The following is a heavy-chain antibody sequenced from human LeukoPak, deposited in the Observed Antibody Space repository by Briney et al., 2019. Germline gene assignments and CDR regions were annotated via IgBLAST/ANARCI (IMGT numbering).Heavy chain of an antibody. Sequence: SEILSLTCAVSGGSISNSGDYWGWIRQPPGKGLEWLASVHYSGSTYNRPSLKSRVSISVDTSNNQFSLKLTSVTAADTAVYYCARQEGTTVAGCFDYWGQGTLVTVSS. J-gene: IGHJ4*02. D-gene: IGHD6-19*01. V-gene: IGHV4-39*01. CDR3: ARQEGTTVAGCFDY. CDR1: GGSISNSGDY. CDR2: VHYSGST.